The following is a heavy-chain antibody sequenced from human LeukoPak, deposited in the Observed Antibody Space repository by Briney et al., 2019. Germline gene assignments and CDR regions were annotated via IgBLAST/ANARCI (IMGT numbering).Heavy chain of an antibody. CDR2: INSRSNDI. J-gene: IGHJ4*02. D-gene: IGHD7-27*01. CDR3: ARANRTGPFDY. Sequence: GSLRLSCAASGFTFSSYWMSWVRQAPGKGLEWVSSINSRSNDIYYADSVKGRFTISRDNAKNSLYLQMNSLRAEDTAVYYCARANRTGPFDYWGQGTLVTVSS. CDR1: GFTFSSYW. V-gene: IGHV3-21*06.